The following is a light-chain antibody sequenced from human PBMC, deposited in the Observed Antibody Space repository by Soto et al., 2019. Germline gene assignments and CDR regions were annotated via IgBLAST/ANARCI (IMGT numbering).Light chain of an antibody. CDR3: QQYQNLWT. Sequence: DIVMTQSPDSLAVSLGERATINCKSSQSVLYSSNNKNYLAWYQQKPGQPPKLLIYWASTRESGVPDRFSGSGSGTDFTLTISSLQAEDFAVYYCQQYQNLWTFGQGTKVEIK. V-gene: IGKV4-1*01. CDR2: WAS. J-gene: IGKJ1*01. CDR1: QSVLYSSNNKNY.